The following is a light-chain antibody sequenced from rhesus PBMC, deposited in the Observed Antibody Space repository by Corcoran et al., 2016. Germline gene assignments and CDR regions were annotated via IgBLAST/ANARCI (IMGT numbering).Light chain of an antibody. J-gene: IGKJ1*01. CDR1: QGISSY. V-gene: IGKV1S14*01. Sequence: DIQMTQSPSSVSASVGDRVTITCRASQGISSYLAWYQQKPGQTPNHLSYYATTLKSGVPSRFSGSGSGTEFTLPISSLQPEDFATYYCQQYNSLPPWTFGQGTKVEIK. CDR3: QQYNSLPPWT. CDR2: YAT.